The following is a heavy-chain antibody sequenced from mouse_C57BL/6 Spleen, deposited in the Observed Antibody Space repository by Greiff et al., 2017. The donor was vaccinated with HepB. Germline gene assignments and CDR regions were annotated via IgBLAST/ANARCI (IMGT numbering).Heavy chain of an antibody. CDR1: GFTFSDYY. CDR3: ARWDDGYCWFAY. Sequence: EVKLVESEGGLVQPGSSMKLSCTASGFTFSDYYMAWVRQVPEKGLEWVANINYDGSSTYYLDSLKSRFIISRDNAKNILYLQMRSLKSEDTATYYCARWDDGYCWFAYWGQGTLVTVSA. CDR2: INYDGSST. D-gene: IGHD2-3*01. J-gene: IGHJ3*01. V-gene: IGHV5-16*01.